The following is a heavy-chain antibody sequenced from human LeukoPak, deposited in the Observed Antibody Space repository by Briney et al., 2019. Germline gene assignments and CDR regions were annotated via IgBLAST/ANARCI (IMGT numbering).Heavy chain of an antibody. CDR3: ARDRNWVTDY. CDR1: GFTFSSYW. D-gene: IGHD7-27*01. J-gene: IGHJ4*02. V-gene: IGHV3-7*03. Sequence: GGSLRLSCAASGFTFSSYWMSWVRQAPGKGLEWVANIEEDGSDKYYVDSMKGRFTVSRDNAKNSVYLQMNSLRAEDTAVYYCARDRNWVTDYWGQGTLVLVSS. CDR2: IEEDGSDK.